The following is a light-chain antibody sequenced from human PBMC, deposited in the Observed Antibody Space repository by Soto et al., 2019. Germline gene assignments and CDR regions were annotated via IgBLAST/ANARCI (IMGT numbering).Light chain of an antibody. CDR1: QSINSE. V-gene: IGKV3-15*01. J-gene: IGKJ2*01. CDR2: GAS. Sequence: EIVMTQSPATLSLSPGERAALSCRASQSINSELAWYQQKPGQPPRLLLYGASTRATGLPARFTGSESGSEFTLPLSGLQSEEVAVYDCQRGHNWPLTFGQGT. CDR3: QRGHNWPLT.